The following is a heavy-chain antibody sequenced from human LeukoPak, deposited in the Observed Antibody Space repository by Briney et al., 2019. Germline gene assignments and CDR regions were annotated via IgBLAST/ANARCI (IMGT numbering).Heavy chain of an antibody. CDR2: IIPIFGTA. CDR1: GYTFTSYD. CDR3: ARDLTAYGSGSYYKGAGEFDY. D-gene: IGHD3-10*01. V-gene: IGHV1-69*13. Sequence: SVKLSCKASGYTFTSYDINWVRQAPGQGLEWMGGIIPIFGTANYAQKFQGRVTITADESTSTAYMELSSLRSEDTAVYYCARDLTAYGSGSYYKGAGEFDYWGQGTLVTVSS. J-gene: IGHJ4*02.